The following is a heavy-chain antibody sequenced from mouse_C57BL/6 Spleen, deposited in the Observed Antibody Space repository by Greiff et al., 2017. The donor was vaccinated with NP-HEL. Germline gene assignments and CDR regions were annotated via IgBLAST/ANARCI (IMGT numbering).Heavy chain of an antibody. CDR3: ARRRYYSNYDWYFDV. D-gene: IGHD2-5*01. CDR2: LYPGSGNT. J-gene: IGHJ1*03. V-gene: IGHV1-66*01. Sequence: VKLQESGPELVKPGASVKISCKASGYSFTSYYIHWVKQRPGQGLEWIGWLYPGSGNTKYNEKFKGKATLTADTSSSTAYMQLSSLTSEDSAVYYCARRRYYSNYDWYFDVWGTGTTVTVSS. CDR1: GYSFTSYY.